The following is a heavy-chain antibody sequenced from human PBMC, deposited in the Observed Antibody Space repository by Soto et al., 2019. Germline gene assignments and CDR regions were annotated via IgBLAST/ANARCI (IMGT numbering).Heavy chain of an antibody. Sequence: PSETLSLTCTVSGGSVSSGSYHWSWIRQPPGKGLEWIGYIFFTGSTNYNPSLKSRVTISVDTSKNQFSLKLTSVTAADTAVYYCARDRHGRDVWGQGTTVTVSS. CDR2: IFFTGST. V-gene: IGHV4-61*01. J-gene: IGHJ6*02. CDR3: ARDRHGRDV. CDR1: GGSVSSGSYH.